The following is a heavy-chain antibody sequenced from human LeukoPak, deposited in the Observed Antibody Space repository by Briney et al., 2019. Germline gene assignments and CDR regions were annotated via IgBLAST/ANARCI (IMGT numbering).Heavy chain of an antibody. CDR3: AKDGGYGSGSYYPDY. D-gene: IGHD3-10*01. CDR2: ISGGAGGA. CDR1: GFTFSSYG. V-gene: IGHV3-23*01. J-gene: IGHJ4*02. Sequence: PGRSLRLSCAASGFTFSSYGMNWVRQAPGKGLEWVSSISGGAGGAAYADSVKGRFTMSRDNSKNTLYLQMNSLRAEDTAVHYCAKDGGYGSGSYYPDYWGQGTLVTVSS.